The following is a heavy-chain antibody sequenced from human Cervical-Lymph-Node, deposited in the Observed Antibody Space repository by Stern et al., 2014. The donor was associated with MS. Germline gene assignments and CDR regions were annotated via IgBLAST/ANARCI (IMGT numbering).Heavy chain of an antibody. Sequence: QVQLVQSGAEVKKPGAQGRAPVRPLGTTSTATLLLWFGRAPGKGLDGLERFNLNSGDTKYAQNFQDRVTMTRDTSISTAYMELSRLRSDDTAVYYCARSLNWNDVEDYHYGLDVWGQGTTVTVSS. V-gene: IGHV1-2*06. D-gene: IGHD1-1*01. CDR3: ARSLNWNDVEDYHYGLDV. CDR1: GTTSTATL. J-gene: IGHJ6*02. CDR2: FNLNSGDT.